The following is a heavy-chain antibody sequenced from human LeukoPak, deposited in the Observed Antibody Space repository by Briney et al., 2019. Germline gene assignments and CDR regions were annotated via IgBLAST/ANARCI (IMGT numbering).Heavy chain of an antibody. V-gene: IGHV4-59*01. D-gene: IGHD5-24*01. CDR1: GGSISSYY. CDR2: IYYSGST. Sequence: SETLSLTCTVSGGSISSYYLSWIRQPPGKGLEWIGYIYYSGSTNYNPSLKSRVTISVDTSKNQFSLKLSSVTAADTAVYYCARVRRDGYNHFDYWGQGTLVTVSS. CDR3: ARVRRDGYNHFDY. J-gene: IGHJ4*02.